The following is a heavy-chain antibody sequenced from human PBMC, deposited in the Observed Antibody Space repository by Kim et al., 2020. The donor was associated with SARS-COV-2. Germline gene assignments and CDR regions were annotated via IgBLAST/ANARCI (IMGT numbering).Heavy chain of an antibody. Sequence: GGSLRLSCAASGFTFSNYAMNWVRQAPGKGLERVSGIRGGGANPKYADSVKGQFTISRDNSKNTLYLQMNSLRGDDTALYYCAKCQYSYGSDAFDIWGQG. CDR3: AKCQYSYGSDAFDI. CDR2: IRGGGANP. D-gene: IGHD5-18*01. CDR1: GFTFSNYA. V-gene: IGHV3-23*01. J-gene: IGHJ3*02.